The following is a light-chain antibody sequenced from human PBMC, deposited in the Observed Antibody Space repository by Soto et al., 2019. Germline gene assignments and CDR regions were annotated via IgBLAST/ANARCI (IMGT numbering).Light chain of an antibody. CDR3: QQYGSSPTGFT. V-gene: IGKV3-20*01. CDR1: QSVSSSY. J-gene: IGKJ3*01. CDR2: GAS. Sequence: ESVLTQSPGTLSLSPGERATLSCRASQSVSSSYLAWYQQKPGQAPRLLIYGASSRATGIRDRFSVSGSGTDFTLTISRLEPEDFAVYYCQQYGSSPTGFTFGPGTKVYIK.